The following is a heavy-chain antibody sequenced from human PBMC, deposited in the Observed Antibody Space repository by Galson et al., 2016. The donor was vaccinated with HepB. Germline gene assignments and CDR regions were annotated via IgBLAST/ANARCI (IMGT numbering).Heavy chain of an antibody. CDR2: LSDNGGSK. Sequence: SLRLSCAASGFTFSSYAMSWVRQAPGKGLEWVAGLSDNGGSKFYADSVKGRFTISRDNSKNTVYLQMNRLRAEDTAKYYCANPGTYLLYWGQGTLVTVSS. D-gene: IGHD2-21*01. CDR1: GFTFSSYA. CDR3: ANPGTYLLY. V-gene: IGHV3-23*01. J-gene: IGHJ4*02.